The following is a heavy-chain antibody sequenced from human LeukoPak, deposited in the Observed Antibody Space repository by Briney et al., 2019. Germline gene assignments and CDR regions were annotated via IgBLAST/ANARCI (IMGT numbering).Heavy chain of an antibody. J-gene: IGHJ5*02. D-gene: IGHD1-26*01. Sequence: GGSLRLSCAASGFTFSSYEMNWVRQAPGKGLEWVSYISSSGSTIYYADSVKGRFTISRDNAKNSLYLQMNSLRAEDTAVYYCARDWVSGSYRNWFDPWGQGTLVTVSS. CDR2: ISSSGSTI. CDR3: ARDWVSGSYRNWFDP. V-gene: IGHV3-48*03. CDR1: GFTFSSYE.